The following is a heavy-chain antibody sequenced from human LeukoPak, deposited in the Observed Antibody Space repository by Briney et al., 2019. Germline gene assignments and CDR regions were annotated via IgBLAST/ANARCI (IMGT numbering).Heavy chain of an antibody. D-gene: IGHD2-15*01. CDR2: IKQDGSEK. V-gene: IGHV3-7*01. CDR1: GFTFSSYW. CDR3: APQVGYCSGGSCYDRY. J-gene: IGHJ4*02. Sequence: GSLRLSCAASGFTFSSYWMSWVRQAPGKGLEWVANIKQDGSEKYYVDSVKGRFTISRDNAKTSLYLQMNSLRAEDTAVYYCAPQVGYCSGGSCYDRYWGQGTLVTVSS.